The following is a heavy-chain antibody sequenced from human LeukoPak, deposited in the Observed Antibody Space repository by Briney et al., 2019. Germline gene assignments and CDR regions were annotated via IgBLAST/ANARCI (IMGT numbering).Heavy chain of an antibody. CDR1: GYTLTELS. V-gene: IGHV1-24*01. CDR2: FDPEDGET. Sequence: ASVKVSCKVSGYTLTELSMHWVRQAPGKGLGWMGGFDPEDGETIYAQKFQGRVTMTEDTSTDTAYMELSSLRSEDTAVYYCATRRYSYGQEALDYWGQGTLVTVSS. CDR3: ATRRYSYGQEALDY. J-gene: IGHJ4*02. D-gene: IGHD5-18*01.